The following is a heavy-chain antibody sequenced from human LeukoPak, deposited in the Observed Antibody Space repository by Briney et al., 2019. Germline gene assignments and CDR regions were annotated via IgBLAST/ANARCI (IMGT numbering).Heavy chain of an antibody. CDR1: GFTFGDYA. V-gene: IGHV3-49*04. CDR3: TRDGIQLWLW. CDR2: IRSKAYGGTT. Sequence: GGSLRLSCTASGFTFGDYAMSWVRQAPGKGLEWVGFIRSKAYGGTTEYAAPVKGRFTISRDDSKSIAYLQMNSLKTEDTAVYYCTRDGIQLWLWWGQGTLVTVSS. D-gene: IGHD5-18*01. J-gene: IGHJ4*02.